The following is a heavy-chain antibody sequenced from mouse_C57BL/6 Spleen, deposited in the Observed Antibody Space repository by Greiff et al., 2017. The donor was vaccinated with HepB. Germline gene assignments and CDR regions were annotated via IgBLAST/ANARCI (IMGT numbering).Heavy chain of an antibody. Sequence: VQLQQSGPELVKPGASVKISCKASGYTFTDYYMNWVKQSHGKSLEWIGDINPNNGGTSYNQKFKGKATLTVDKSSSTAYMELRSLTSEDSAVYYCARGDYYSIYYFDYWGQGTTLTVSS. CDR3: ARGDYYSIYYFDY. CDR2: INPNNGGT. CDR1: GYTFTDYY. V-gene: IGHV1-26*01. D-gene: IGHD2-5*01. J-gene: IGHJ2*01.